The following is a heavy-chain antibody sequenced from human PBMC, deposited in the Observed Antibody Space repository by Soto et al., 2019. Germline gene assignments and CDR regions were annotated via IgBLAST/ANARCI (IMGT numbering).Heavy chain of an antibody. J-gene: IGHJ6*02. D-gene: IGHD2-15*01. Sequence: QVQLVQSGAEVKKPGSSVKVSCKASGGTFSSYAISWVRQAPGQGLEWMGGIIPIFGTANYAQKFQGRVTITADESTSTAYMELSSLRSEDTAVYYCASDVYLLKRYCSGGSCYGGMSYYYGMDVWGQGTTVTVSS. CDR3: ASDVYLLKRYCSGGSCYGGMSYYYGMDV. CDR2: IIPIFGTA. CDR1: GGTFSSYA. V-gene: IGHV1-69*01.